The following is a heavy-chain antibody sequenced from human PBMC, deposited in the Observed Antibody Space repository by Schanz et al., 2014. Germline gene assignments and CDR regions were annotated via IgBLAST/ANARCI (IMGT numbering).Heavy chain of an antibody. CDR2: IGNGGVTI. CDR3: ARGGPAYYFDD. Sequence: QVHLLESGGGLVEPGGSLRLSCAASGFSFSDYYMSWIRQAPGKGLEWVSYIGNGGVTIYYADSVKGRFTISRDNAKNSLYLQMNSLRAEDTAVYYCARGGPAYYFDDWGQGTLVTVSS. V-gene: IGHV3-11*04. CDR1: GFSFSDYY. J-gene: IGHJ4*02.